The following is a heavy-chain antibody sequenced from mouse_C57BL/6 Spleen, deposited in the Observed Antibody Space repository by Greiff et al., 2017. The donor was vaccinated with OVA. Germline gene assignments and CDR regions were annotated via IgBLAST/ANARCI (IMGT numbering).Heavy chain of an antibody. CDR1: GYTFTSYW. V-gene: IGHV1-52*01. J-gene: IGHJ3*01. CDR3: ARDYYGWFAY. CDR2: IDPSDSET. Sequence: VQLQQPGAELVRPGSSVKLSCKASGYTFTSYWMHWVKQRPIQGLEWIGNIDPSDSETHYNQKFKDKATLTVDKSSSTAYMQLRSLTSEYSSVFYCARDYYGWFAYWGQGTLVTVSA. D-gene: IGHD1-1*01.